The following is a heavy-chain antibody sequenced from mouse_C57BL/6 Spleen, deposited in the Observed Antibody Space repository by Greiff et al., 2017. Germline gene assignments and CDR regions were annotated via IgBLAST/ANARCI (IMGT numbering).Heavy chain of an antibody. CDR3: ASSYGSSYVNYAMDY. Sequence: VQVVESGAELARPGASVKLSCKASGYTFTSYGISWVKQRTGQGLEWIGEIYPRSGNTYYNEKFKGKATLTADKSSSTAYMELRSLTSEDSAVYFCASSYGSSYVNYAMDYWGQGTSVTVSS. D-gene: IGHD1-1*01. CDR2: IYPRSGNT. J-gene: IGHJ4*01. CDR1: GYTFTSYG. V-gene: IGHV1-81*01.